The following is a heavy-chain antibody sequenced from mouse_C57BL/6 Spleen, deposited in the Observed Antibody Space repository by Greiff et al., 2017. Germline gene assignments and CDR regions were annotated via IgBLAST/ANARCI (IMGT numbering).Heavy chain of an antibody. CDR2: INPNNGGT. J-gene: IGHJ2*01. V-gene: IGHV1-26*01. Sequence: EVQLQQSGPELVKPGASVKISCKASGYTFTDYCMNWVKQSHGKSLEWIGDINPNNGGTSYNQKFKGKATLTVDKSSSTAYMELRSLTSEDSAVYYCARRGSLYYDYDGVDYWGQGTTLTVSS. CDR1: GYTFTDYC. D-gene: IGHD2-4*01. CDR3: ARRGSLYYDYDGVDY.